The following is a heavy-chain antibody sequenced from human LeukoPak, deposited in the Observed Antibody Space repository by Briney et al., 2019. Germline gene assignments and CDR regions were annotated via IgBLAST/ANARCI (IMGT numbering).Heavy chain of an antibody. CDR2: INPSGGST. J-gene: IGHJ4*02. Sequence: ASVKVSCKASGYSFTYYAVNWVRQAPGQGLEWMGIINPSGGSTSYAQKFQGRVTMTRDTSTSTVYMELSSLRSEDTAVYYCARAGSLTMTEGDYWGQGTLVSVSS. V-gene: IGHV1-46*01. CDR1: GYSFTYYA. D-gene: IGHD3-10*01. CDR3: ARAGSLTMTEGDY.